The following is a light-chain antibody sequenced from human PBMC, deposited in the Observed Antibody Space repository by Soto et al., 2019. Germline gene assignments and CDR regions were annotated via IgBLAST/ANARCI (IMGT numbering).Light chain of an antibody. Sequence: DIQMTQSPSSLSASVRDRVTITCRASQSISSYLNWYQQKPGKAPKLLIYAASSLQSGVPSRFSGSGSGTDFTLTISSLQPEDFSTYYCQQSYSTLMYTFGQGNKLEMK. CDR2: AAS. J-gene: IGKJ2*01. V-gene: IGKV1-39*01. CDR1: QSISSY. CDR3: QQSYSTLMYT.